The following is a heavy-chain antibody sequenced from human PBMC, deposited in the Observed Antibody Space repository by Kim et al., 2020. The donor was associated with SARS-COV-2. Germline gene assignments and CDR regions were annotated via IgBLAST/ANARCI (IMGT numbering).Heavy chain of an antibody. D-gene: IGHD2-2*01. CDR1: GFTLSTYD. CDR2: IIGSGNT. CDR3: SKRDESVVAPGEH. V-gene: IGHV3-23*01. J-gene: IGHJ1*01. Sequence: GGSLRLSCAASGFTLSTYDMRWIRQVPGKGLEWLSSIIGSGNTFYADSVKGRFTISRDNSRNTMFLQMNNLRAEETARYYCSKRDESVVAPGEHWGQGT.